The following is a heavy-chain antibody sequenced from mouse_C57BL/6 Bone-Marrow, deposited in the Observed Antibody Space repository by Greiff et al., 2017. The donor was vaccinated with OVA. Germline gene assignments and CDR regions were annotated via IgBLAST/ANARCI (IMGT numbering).Heavy chain of an antibody. CDR3: VRHEVGRDYYAMDY. J-gene: IGHJ4*01. V-gene: IGHV10-1*01. CDR1: GFSFNTYA. CDR2: IRSKSNNYAT. Sequence: DVKLVESGGGLVQPKGSLKLSCAASGFSFNTYAMNWVRQAPGKGLEWVARIRSKSNNYATYYADSVKDRFTISRDDSESMLYLQMNNLKTEDTAMYYCVRHEVGRDYYAMDYWGQGTSVTVSS. D-gene: IGHD4-1*01.